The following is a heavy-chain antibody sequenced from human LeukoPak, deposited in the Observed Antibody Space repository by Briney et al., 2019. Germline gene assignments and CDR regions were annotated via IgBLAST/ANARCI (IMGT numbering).Heavy chain of an antibody. J-gene: IGHJ4*02. CDR3: ARDLLSYYYGSGLDY. V-gene: IGHV3-33*08. CDR2: IWYDGSNK. Sequence: GGSLRLSCAASGFTFSTYAMSWVRQAPGKGLEWVAVIWYDGSNKYYADPVKGRFTISRDNSKNTLYLQMNSLRAEDTAVYYCARDLLSYYYGSGLDYWGQGTLVTVSS. D-gene: IGHD3-10*01. CDR1: GFTFSTYA.